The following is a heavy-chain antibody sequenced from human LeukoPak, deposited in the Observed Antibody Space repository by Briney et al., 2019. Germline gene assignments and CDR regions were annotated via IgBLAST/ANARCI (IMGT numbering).Heavy chain of an antibody. D-gene: IGHD3-3*01. CDR3: ARLTYDFWSGSGYYFDY. Sequence: PSETLSLTYTVPGGSISSYYWSWIRQPPGKGLEWIGYIYYSGSTNYNPSLKSRVTISVDTSKNQFSLKLSSVTAADTAVYYCARLTYDFWSGSGYYFDYWGQGTLVTVSS. CDR1: GGSISSYY. J-gene: IGHJ4*02. CDR2: IYYSGST. V-gene: IGHV4-59*08.